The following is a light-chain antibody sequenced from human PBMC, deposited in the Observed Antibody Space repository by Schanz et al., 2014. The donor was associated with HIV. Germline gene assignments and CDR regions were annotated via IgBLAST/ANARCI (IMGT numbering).Light chain of an antibody. Sequence: QSVLTQPASVSGSPGQSITISCTGTSSDVGAYNYVSWYQQHPGKAPKLIIYDVTNRPSGVSIRFSGSKSGNTATLTISGLQAEDEADYYCKSYRNNNYGTLVVFGGGTKLTVL. V-gene: IGLV2-14*03. J-gene: IGLJ2*01. CDR3: KSYRNNNYGTLVV. CDR2: DVT. CDR1: SSDVGAYNY.